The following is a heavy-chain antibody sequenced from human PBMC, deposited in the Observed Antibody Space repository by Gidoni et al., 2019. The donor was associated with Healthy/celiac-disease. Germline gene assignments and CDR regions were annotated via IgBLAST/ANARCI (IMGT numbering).Heavy chain of an antibody. CDR1: GYTFTSYG. CDR2: ISAYNGNT. D-gene: IGHD6-13*01. CDR3: ARVWEQQLVLFSWFDP. V-gene: IGHV1-18*01. Sequence: QVQLVQSGAEVKTPGASVKVSCKASGYTFTSYGISWVRQAPGQGLEWMGWISAYNGNTNYAQKLQGRVTMTTDTSTSTAYMELRSLRSDDTAVYYCARVWEQQLVLFSWFDPWGQGTLVTVSS. J-gene: IGHJ5*02.